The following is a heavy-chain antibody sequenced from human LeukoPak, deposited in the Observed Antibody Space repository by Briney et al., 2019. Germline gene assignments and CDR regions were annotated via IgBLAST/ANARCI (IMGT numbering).Heavy chain of an antibody. Sequence: ASVKVSCKASGYSFTTYDIHWVRQATGQGLEWMGWMNPNSGNTGYAQKFQGRVTMTRNTSISTAYMELSSLRSEDTAVYYCASLKNSYDSSGYLVTDAFDIWGQGTMVTVSS. CDR2: MNPNSGNT. CDR1: GYSFTTYD. CDR3: ASLKNSYDSSGYLVTDAFDI. D-gene: IGHD3-22*01. V-gene: IGHV1-8*01. J-gene: IGHJ3*02.